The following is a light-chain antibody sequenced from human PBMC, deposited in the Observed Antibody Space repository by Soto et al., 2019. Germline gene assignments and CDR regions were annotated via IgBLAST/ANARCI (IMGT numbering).Light chain of an antibody. V-gene: IGKV1-5*03. Sequence: DIQMTQSPSTLSASVGDRVTITCRASQSISSWLAWYQQKPGKAPKLLIYKASSLESGVPTRFSGSGSGTEFTLTISSLQPDDFATYYCQQYNSYSPLTFGPGTKVYIK. J-gene: IGKJ3*01. CDR1: QSISSW. CDR2: KAS. CDR3: QQYNSYSPLT.